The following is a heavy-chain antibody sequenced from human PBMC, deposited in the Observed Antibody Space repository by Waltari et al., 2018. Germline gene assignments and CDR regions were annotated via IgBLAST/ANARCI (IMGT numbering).Heavy chain of an antibody. CDR1: GIPVNSGFF. Sequence: QVQLQESGPGLVNPSETLSLTCAVSGIPVNSGFFWGWIRQAPGVGLEWMGSLYHSGDNYHHPARRRLGTNLRGTSKNQVSLKGRSGTAADTALYYCVRRHWEAGYYRDQWGPGTLVTGSS. CDR2: LYHSGDN. J-gene: IGHJ4*02. D-gene: IGHD3-9*01. CDR3: VRRHWEAGYYRDQ. V-gene: IGHV4-38-2*01.